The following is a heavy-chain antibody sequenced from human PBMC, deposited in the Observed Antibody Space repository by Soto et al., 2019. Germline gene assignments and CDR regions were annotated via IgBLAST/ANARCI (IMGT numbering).Heavy chain of an antibody. CDR3: AREGGIVGATAADY. D-gene: IGHD1-26*01. CDR2: SYYSGST. J-gene: IGHJ4*02. Sequence: QVQLQESGPGLVKPSQTLSLTCTVSGGSISSGGDYWSCIRQHPGKGLEWIGYSYYSGSTYYNPSLKSRVTISVDTSKNQFSLKLSSVTAADTAVYYCAREGGIVGATAADYWGQGTLVTVSS. CDR1: GGSISSGGDY. V-gene: IGHV4-31*03.